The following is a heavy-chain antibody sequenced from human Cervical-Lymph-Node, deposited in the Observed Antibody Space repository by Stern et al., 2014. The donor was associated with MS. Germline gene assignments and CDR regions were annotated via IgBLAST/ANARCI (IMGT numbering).Heavy chain of an antibody. D-gene: IGHD3-10*01. V-gene: IGHV3-15*01. CDR2: IKSKTDGGTS. Sequence: EGQLVEFGGDLVKPGGSLRLSCAASGFIFNNAWLSWVRQAPGKELEWVGGIKSKTDGGTSAYATPVKGRFAISRDDSNNRVYLQMNSLKTEDTGIYYCTTLSMLRGTIIELFDHWGPGTPVIVSS. CDR3: TTLSMLRGTIIELFDH. CDR1: GFIFNNAW. J-gene: IGHJ4*02.